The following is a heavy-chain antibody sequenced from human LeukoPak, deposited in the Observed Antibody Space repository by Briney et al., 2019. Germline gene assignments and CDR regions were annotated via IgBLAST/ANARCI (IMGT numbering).Heavy chain of an antibody. D-gene: IGHD6-13*01. J-gene: IGHJ4*02. CDR1: GFTFSSYA. Sequence: GGSLRLSCAASGFTFSSYAISWVRQAPGKGLEWVSAISGSGGSTYYADSVKGRFTISRDNSKNTLYLQMNSLRAEDTAVYYCAKDQQSSSWYRRSKHPAYYFDYWGQGNLVTVSS. V-gene: IGHV3-23*01. CDR2: ISGSGGST. CDR3: AKDQQSSSWYRRSKHPAYYFDY.